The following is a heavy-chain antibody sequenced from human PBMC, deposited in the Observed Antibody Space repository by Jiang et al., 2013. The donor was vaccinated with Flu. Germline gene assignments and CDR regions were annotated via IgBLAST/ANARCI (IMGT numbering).Heavy chain of an antibody. CDR3: ASRLFSNYYDSSGYYSFDY. CDR2: IDRSGSNK. J-gene: IGHJ4*02. Sequence: WVSYIDRSGSNKDHADSVRGRFTISRDNARNSLYLQMNSLRDEDTAVYYCASRLFSNYYDSSGYYSFDYWGQGTLVTVSS. V-gene: IGHV3-48*02. D-gene: IGHD3-22*01.